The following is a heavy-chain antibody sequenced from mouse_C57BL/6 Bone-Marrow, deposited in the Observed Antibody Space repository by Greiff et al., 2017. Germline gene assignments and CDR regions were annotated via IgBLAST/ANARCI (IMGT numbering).Heavy chain of an antibody. V-gene: IGHV1-76*01. CDR1: GYTFTDYY. D-gene: IGHD2-4*01. CDR3: ARRENDFLYAMDY. J-gene: IGHJ4*01. Sequence: QVQLQQSGAELVRPGASVKLSCKASGYTFTDYYINWVKQRPGQGLEWIARIYPGSGNTYYNEKFKGKATLTAEKSSSTAYMQLSSLTSEDSAVYFCARRENDFLYAMDYWGQGTSVTVSS. CDR2: IYPGSGNT.